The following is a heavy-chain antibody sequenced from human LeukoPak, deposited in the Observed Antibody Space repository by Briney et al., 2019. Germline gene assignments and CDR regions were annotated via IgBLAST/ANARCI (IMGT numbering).Heavy chain of an antibody. CDR3: ARHAGYSSGWYED. Sequence: SETLSLTCTVSGGSISSHYWSWIRQSAGKGLEWIGRIYSSWSTNYNPSLKSRVTISVDTSKNQFSLKLSSVTAADTAVYYCARHAGYSSGWYEDWGQGTLVTVSS. D-gene: IGHD6-19*01. J-gene: IGHJ4*02. V-gene: IGHV4-4*07. CDR2: IYSSWST. CDR1: GGSISSHY.